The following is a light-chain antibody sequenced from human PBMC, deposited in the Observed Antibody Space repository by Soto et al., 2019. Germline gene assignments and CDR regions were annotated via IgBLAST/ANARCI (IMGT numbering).Light chain of an antibody. CDR2: DDD. Sequence: QSVLTQPPSGSAAPGQRVTISCSGSPSNIGGNSVSWYQQLPGTAHKLLIYDDDKRPSGIPDRFSGSKSGTSATLGITGFQTGHEAAHHFGSRDSSLGAYVFGTGTKVTV. V-gene: IGLV1-51*01. J-gene: IGLJ1*01. CDR1: PSNIGGNS. CDR3: GSRDSSLGAYV.